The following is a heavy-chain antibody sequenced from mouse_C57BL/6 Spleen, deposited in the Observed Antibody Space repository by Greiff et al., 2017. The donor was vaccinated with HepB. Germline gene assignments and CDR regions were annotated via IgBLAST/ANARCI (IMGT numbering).Heavy chain of an antibody. CDR3: AREGSSGYVFDY. CDR1: GYTFTDYY. J-gene: IGHJ2*01. D-gene: IGHD3-2*02. Sequence: EVQLQQSGPELVKPGASVKISCKASGYTFTDYYMNWVKQSHGKSLEWIGDINPNNGGTSYNQKFKGKATLTVDKSSSTAYMELRSLTSEDSAVYYCAREGSSGYVFDYWGQGTTLTVSS. V-gene: IGHV1-26*01. CDR2: INPNNGGT.